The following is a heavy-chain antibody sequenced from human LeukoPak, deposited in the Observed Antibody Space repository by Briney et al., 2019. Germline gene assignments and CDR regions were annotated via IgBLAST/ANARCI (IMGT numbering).Heavy chain of an antibody. CDR2: IRTKSDCETV. Sequence: GGSLRLSCAASGFTFSSACLSWVRQAPGKGLEWVGRIRTKSDCETVDYAAPVKGRFTISRDDSKNTLFLQMNSLKTEDTAVYYCATPGLGRRLYYFVYWGQGTLVTVSP. CDR1: GFTFSSAC. CDR3: ATPGLGRRLYYFVY. J-gene: IGHJ4*02. V-gene: IGHV3-15*07. D-gene: IGHD3-16*01.